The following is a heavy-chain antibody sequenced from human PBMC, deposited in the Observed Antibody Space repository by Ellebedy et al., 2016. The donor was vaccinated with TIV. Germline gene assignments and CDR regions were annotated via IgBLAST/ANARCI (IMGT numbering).Heavy chain of an antibody. CDR1: GFTFSGYA. D-gene: IGHD3-22*01. Sequence: GESLKISCVASGFTFSGYAMSWVRQAPGKGLEWVSGINNGGRTTSYADSVKGRFTISRDNSRSTLYPQMNSLRAEDSAVYYCAKGRGGGSDSSAPRYYFDYWGLGTLVTVSS. CDR3: AKGRGGGSDSSAPRYYFDY. V-gene: IGHV3-23*01. J-gene: IGHJ4*02. CDR2: INNGGRTT.